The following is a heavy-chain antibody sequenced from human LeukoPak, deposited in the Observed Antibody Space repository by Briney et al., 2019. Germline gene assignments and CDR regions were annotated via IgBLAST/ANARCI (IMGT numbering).Heavy chain of an antibody. CDR3: ANEIRPNDY. V-gene: IGHV3-23*05. CDR2: IDISGGAT. J-gene: IGHJ4*02. Sequence: GGSLRLSCAASGFPFSSHAMCWVRQAPGKGLEWVSSIDISGGATWYADSVRGRFTISRDNSKNTLYLQMTSLRVEDTALYYCANEIRPNDYWGQGTLVSVSS. D-gene: IGHD3-16*01. CDR1: GFPFSSHA.